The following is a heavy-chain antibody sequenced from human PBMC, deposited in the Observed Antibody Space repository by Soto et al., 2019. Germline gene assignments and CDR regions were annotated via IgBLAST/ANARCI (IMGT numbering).Heavy chain of an antibody. CDR1: GCSFSSFA. Sequence: EVQLLESGGTLVQPGESLRLSCEVSGCSFSSFAMNWVRQAPGEGLEWVASIHGTATSYAYSVKGRFTISRDNSKNTGEQQTCTRRGEDTAIYYCATCAVLMTTSGGWGTWVDPWGHATVVIVSS. CDR2: IHGTAT. CDR3: ATCAVLMTTSGGWGTWVDP. J-gene: IGHJ5*02. D-gene: IGHD3-10*01. V-gene: IGHV3-23*01.